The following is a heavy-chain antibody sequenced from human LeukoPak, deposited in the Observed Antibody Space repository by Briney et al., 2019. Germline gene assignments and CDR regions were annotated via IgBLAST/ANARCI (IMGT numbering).Heavy chain of an antibody. CDR2: ISSDGRNE. V-gene: IGHV3-30*18. D-gene: IGHD1-26*01. Sequence: QPGRSLRLSCAASGFTFNTYGMHWVRQAPGTGLEWVAVISSDGRNENYADSVKGRFSTSRDNSENTLYLQMNSLRTEDTALYYCAKEITDSGRYYVYFHHWGQGTLVTVSS. CDR1: GFTFNTYG. CDR3: AKEITDSGRYYVYFHH. J-gene: IGHJ1*01.